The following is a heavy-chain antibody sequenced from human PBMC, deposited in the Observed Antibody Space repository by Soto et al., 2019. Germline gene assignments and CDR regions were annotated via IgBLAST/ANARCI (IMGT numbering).Heavy chain of an antibody. J-gene: IGHJ4*02. CDR1: GYTFTSYA. V-gene: IGHV1-3*05. D-gene: IGHD4-17*01. CDR2: INAGNGNT. Sequence: QVQLVQSGAEEKKPGASVKVSCKASGYTFTSYAMHWVRQAPGQRLEWMGWINAGNGNTKYSQKFQGRVTITRDTSASTAYMELSSLRSEDTAAYYCARGLRSDSSFDYWGQGTLVTVSS. CDR3: ARGLRSDSSFDY.